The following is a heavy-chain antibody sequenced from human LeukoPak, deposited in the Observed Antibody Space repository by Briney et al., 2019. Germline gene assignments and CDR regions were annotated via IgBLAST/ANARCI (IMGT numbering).Heavy chain of an antibody. CDR3: ARELWPDY. J-gene: IGHJ4*02. CDR1: GGSISSYH. V-gene: IGHV4-59*01. CDR2: IYYSGST. Sequence: PSETLSLTCTVSGGSISSYHWSWIRQPPRKGLEWIGYIYYSGSTNYNPSLKSRVTISVDTPKNQFSLKLSSVTAADTAVYYCARELWPDYWGQGTLVTVSS. D-gene: IGHD5-18*01.